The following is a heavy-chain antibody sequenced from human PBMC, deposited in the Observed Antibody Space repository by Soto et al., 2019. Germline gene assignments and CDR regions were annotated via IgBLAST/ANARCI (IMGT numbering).Heavy chain of an antibody. D-gene: IGHD6-6*01. CDR2: IDPSDSYT. CDR1: GNSFTTHW. V-gene: IGHV5-10-1*01. Sequence: PGESLKISCQHSGNSFTTHWIGWVRQMPGKGLEWMGKIDPSDSYTNYNPSFQGHVTISVDKSINTAYLQWSSLKASDTAMFYCARLLGWYRSSQPNWFDPWGQGTLVTVSS. CDR3: ARLLGWYRSSQPNWFDP. J-gene: IGHJ5*02.